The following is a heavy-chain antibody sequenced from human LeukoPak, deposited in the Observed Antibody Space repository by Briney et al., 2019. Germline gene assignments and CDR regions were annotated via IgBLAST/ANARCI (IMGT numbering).Heavy chain of an antibody. CDR2: ISGSGDSA. J-gene: IGHJ4*02. V-gene: IGHV3-23*01. CDR3: AKTRGYCSGGSCYSDY. Sequence: HPGGSLRLSCAASGFTFSSYAMTWVRQAPGKGLVWVSAISGSGDSAFYADSVKGRFTISRDNSKKTLYLQMNSLRAEDTAAYYCAKTRGYCSGGSCYSDYWGQGTLVTVSS. D-gene: IGHD2-15*01. CDR1: GFTFSSYA.